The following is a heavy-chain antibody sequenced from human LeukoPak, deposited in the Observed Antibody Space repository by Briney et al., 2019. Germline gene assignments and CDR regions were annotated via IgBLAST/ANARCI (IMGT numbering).Heavy chain of an antibody. D-gene: IGHD6-19*01. CDR1: GFTFSSYG. V-gene: IGHV3-30*18. J-gene: IGHJ3*02. CDR2: ISHDGTNK. Sequence: GRSLRLSCEASGFTFSSYGLHWVRQAPGRGLEWVAVISHDGTNKYYADSVKGRFTISRDNSKNTLFLQMNSLRAEDTAVYYCAKDVVGGSSGWYGAFDIWGQGTMVTVSS. CDR3: AKDVVGGSSGWYGAFDI.